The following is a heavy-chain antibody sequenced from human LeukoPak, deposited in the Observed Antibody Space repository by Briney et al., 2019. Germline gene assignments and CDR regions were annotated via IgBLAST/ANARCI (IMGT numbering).Heavy chain of an antibody. CDR1: GGSFSGYY. CDR3: ARRDKWIQLWLKAYYFDY. V-gene: IGHV4-34*01. D-gene: IGHD5-18*01. CDR2: INHSGST. Sequence: SETLSLTCAVYGGSFSGYYRSWIRQPPGKGLEWIGEINHSGSTNYNPSLKSRVTISVDTSKNQFSLKLSSVTAADTAVYYCARRDKWIQLWLKAYYFDYWGQGTLVTVSS. J-gene: IGHJ4*02.